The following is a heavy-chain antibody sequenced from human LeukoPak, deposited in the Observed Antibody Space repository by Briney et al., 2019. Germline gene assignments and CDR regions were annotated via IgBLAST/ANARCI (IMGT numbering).Heavy chain of an antibody. D-gene: IGHD2-21*01. J-gene: IGHJ4*02. V-gene: IGHV3-7*01. CDR2: IKPDGSDK. Sequence: GGSLRLSCAASGFTFSGFWTSWVRQAPGTGLEWVANIKPDGSDKYYVDSVKGRFTISRDNAKNSLYLQMNSLRVEDTAVYDCARIFCGSGGCYYDYWGQGTLVTVSS. CDR3: ARIFCGSGGCYYDY. CDR1: GFTFSGFW.